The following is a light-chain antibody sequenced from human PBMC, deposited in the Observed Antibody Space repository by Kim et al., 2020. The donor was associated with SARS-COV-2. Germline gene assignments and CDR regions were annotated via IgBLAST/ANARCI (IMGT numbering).Light chain of an antibody. CDR1: SSNIGAGYD. V-gene: IGLV1-40*01. CDR3: QSYDSSLSGVV. Sequence: QSVLTQPPSVSGAPGQRVTISCTGSSSNIGAGYDVHWYQQLPGTAPKLLIYGNSNRPSGVPYRFSGSKSGTSASLAITGLQAEDEADYYCQSYDSSLSGVVFGGGTQLTVL. CDR2: GNS. J-gene: IGLJ2*01.